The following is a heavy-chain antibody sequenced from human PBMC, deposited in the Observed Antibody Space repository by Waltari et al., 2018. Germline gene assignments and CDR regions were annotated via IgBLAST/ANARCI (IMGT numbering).Heavy chain of an antibody. CDR2: INHSGST. CDR3: ARGYYDSSGYPDY. D-gene: IGHD3-22*01. J-gene: IGHJ4*02. V-gene: IGHV4-34*01. CDR1: GGSFSGYY. Sequence: QVQLQQWGAGLLKPSETLSLTCAVYGGSFSGYYWSWIRQPPGKGLEWIGEINHSGSTNYNPSLKSQVTISVDTSKNQFSLKLSSVTAADTAVYYCARGYYDSSGYPDYWGQGTLVTVSS.